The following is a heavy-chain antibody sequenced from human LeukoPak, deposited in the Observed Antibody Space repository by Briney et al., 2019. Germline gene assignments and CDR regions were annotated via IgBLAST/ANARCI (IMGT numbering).Heavy chain of an antibody. V-gene: IGHV3-23*01. CDR1: GFTFSCYA. Sequence: GGSLRLSCVASGFTFSCYAMSWVRQAPGKGLEWVSTITGSGGTTYYGDSVKGRFTTSRDNPKNTLFLQMNSLRAEDTAVYFCAADIGGVNYWGQGTLVTVSS. CDR2: ITGSGGTT. CDR3: AADIGGVNY. J-gene: IGHJ4*02. D-gene: IGHD2-21*01.